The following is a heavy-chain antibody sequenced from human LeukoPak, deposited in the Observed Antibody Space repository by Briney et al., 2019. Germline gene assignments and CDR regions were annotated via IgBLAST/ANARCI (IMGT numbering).Heavy chain of an antibody. D-gene: IGHD3-3*01. J-gene: IGHJ4*02. CDR3: ARAGGFFSPFGY. CDR1: GGSISSGGYY. Sequence: SQTLSLTCTVSGGSISSGGYYWSWIRQHPGKGLEWIGYIYYSGSTYYNPSLKSRVTISVDTSKNQFSLKLSSETAADTAVYYCARAGGFFSPFGYWGQGTLVTVSS. CDR2: IYYSGST. V-gene: IGHV4-31*03.